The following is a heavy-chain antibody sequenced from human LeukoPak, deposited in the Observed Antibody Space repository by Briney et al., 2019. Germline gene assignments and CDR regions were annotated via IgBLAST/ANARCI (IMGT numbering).Heavy chain of an antibody. J-gene: IGHJ4*02. D-gene: IGHD1-26*01. V-gene: IGHV1-2*02. CDR2: ISPDSGGT. Sequence: ASVKVSCKASGYTFTGYYIHGVRQAPGQGLEFLGWISPDSGGTNYPQKFQGRVTLTRDTSISTAYMELSRLRSDDTAVYYCVTLGATNFDYWGQGTLVTVSS. CDR3: VTLGATNFDY. CDR1: GYTFTGYY.